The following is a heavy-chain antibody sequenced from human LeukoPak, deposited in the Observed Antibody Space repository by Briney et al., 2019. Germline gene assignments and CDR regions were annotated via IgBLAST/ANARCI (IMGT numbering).Heavy chain of an antibody. Sequence: SETLSLTCTVSGGSISSGSYYWSWIRQPAGKGLEWIGRIYTSGSTNYNPSLKSRVTISVDTSKNQFSLKLSSVTAADTAVYYCARMVVVAAIPWFDPWGQGTLVTVSS. CDR3: ARMVVVAAIPWFDP. V-gene: IGHV4-61*02. CDR2: IYTSGST. J-gene: IGHJ5*02. CDR1: GGSISSGSYY. D-gene: IGHD2-15*01.